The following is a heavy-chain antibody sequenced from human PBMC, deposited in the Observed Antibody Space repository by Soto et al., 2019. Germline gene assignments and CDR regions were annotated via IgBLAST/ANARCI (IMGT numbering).Heavy chain of an antibody. D-gene: IGHD5-12*01. CDR1: GFTFSSYS. J-gene: IGHJ5*01. CDR3: ASSSGWSVATIPELDS. Sequence: EVQLVESGGGLVKPGGYLRLSCAASGFTFSSYSMKWVRQAPGKGLEWVSSISSSSSYIYYADSVKGRFTISRDNAQNLLVLQMNSLSAEDTVVFYCASSSGWSVATIPELDSWGQGTLVTVSS. V-gene: IGHV3-21*01. CDR2: ISSSSSYI.